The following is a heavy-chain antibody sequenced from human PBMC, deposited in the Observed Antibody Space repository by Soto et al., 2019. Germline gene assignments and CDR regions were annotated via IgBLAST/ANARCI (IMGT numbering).Heavy chain of an antibody. J-gene: IGHJ2*01. D-gene: IGHD7-27*01. Sequence: EVQLVESGGGLVQPGGSLRLSCAGSGFTFSSYDMHWVRQAAGKGLEWVSGIGTAGDPYYRDSVKGRFTISRENGKDSLDLQMNRLRGGEPAVYYCARGRDLTWGSRWFFDLWGRGTLVTVSS. CDR2: IGTAGDP. CDR3: ARGRDLTWGSRWFFDL. CDR1: GFTFSSYD. V-gene: IGHV3-13*05.